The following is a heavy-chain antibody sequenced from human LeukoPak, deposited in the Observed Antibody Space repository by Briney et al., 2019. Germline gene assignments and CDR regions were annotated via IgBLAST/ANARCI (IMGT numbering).Heavy chain of an antibody. D-gene: IGHD5-12*01. V-gene: IGHV3-11*04. CDR1: GFTFSDYY. CDR2: ISSSGSTI. Sequence: GGSLRLSCAASGFTFSDYYMSWIRQAPGKGLEWVSYISSSGSTIYYADSVKGRFTISRDNAKNSLYLQMNSLRAEDTAVYYCARAATIWGYYYYYYYMDVWGKGTTVTVSS. J-gene: IGHJ6*03. CDR3: ARAATIWGYYYYYYYMDV.